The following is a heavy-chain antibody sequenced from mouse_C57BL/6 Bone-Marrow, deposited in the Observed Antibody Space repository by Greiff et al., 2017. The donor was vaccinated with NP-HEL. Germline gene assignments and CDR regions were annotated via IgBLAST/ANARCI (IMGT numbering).Heavy chain of an antibody. D-gene: IGHD2-3*01. CDR3: VRHDPAIYDGYFPFAY. V-gene: IGHV10-1*01. J-gene: IGHJ3*01. Sequence: DVKLVESGGGLVQPKGSLKLSCAASGFSFNTYAMNWVRQAPGKGLEWVARIRSKSNNYATYYADSVKDRFTISRDDSESMLYLQMNNLKTEDTAMYYCVRHDPAIYDGYFPFAYWGQGTLVTVSA. CDR1: GFSFNTYA. CDR2: IRSKSNNYAT.